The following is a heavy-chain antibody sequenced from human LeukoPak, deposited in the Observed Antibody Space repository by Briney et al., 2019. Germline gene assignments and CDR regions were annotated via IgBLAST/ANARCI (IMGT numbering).Heavy chain of an antibody. CDR2: ISYNGNKK. CDR1: GFTFSSYG. V-gene: IGHV3-30*18. J-gene: IGHJ3*02. CDR3: AKELLTSPTAEDAFDI. D-gene: IGHD1-14*01. Sequence: GGSLRLSCAASGFTFSSYGIHWVRQAPGKGLEWGAVISYNGNKKYYADSVKGRFTISRDNSKNTLYLQMNSLRAEDTAVYYCAKELLTSPTAEDAFDIWGQGTMVTVSS.